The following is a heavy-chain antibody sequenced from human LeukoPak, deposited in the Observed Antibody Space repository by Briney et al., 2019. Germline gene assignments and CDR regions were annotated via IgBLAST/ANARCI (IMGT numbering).Heavy chain of an antibody. J-gene: IGHJ3*02. D-gene: IGHD5-12*01. V-gene: IGHV3-64*01. Sequence: AGGSLRLSCAASGFTFSSYAMHWVRQAPGKGLAYVSAISSNGGSTYYANSVKGRFTISRDNSKNTLYLQMGSLRAEDMAVYYCARDTGYGAFDIWGQGTMVTVSS. CDR3: ARDTGYGAFDI. CDR1: GFTFSSYA. CDR2: ISSNGGST.